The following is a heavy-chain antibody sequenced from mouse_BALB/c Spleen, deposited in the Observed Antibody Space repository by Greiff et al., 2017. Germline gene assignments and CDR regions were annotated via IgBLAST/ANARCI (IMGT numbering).Heavy chain of an antibody. CDR2: ISTYNGNT. J-gene: IGHJ2*01. V-gene: IGHV1S137*01. D-gene: IGHD2-10*02. CDR1: GYTFTDYA. CDR3: AYGKGGFDY. Sequence: QVQLQQPGAELVMPGASVKMSCKGSGYTFTDYAMHWVKQGHAKSLEWIGVISTYNGNTNYNQKFKGKATMTVDKSSSTAYMELARLTSEDSAIYYCAYGKGGFDYWGQGTTLTVSS.